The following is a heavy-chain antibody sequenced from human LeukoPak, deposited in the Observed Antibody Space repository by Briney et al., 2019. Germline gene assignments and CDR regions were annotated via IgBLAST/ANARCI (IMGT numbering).Heavy chain of an antibody. D-gene: IGHD3-3*01. CDR1: GYTLTSYG. CDR3: ASMSGYYPSYYFDY. J-gene: IGHJ4*02. CDR2: ISAYNGNI. V-gene: IGHV1-18*01. Sequence: ASVKVSCKTSGYTLTSYGITWVRQAPGQGLEWLGWISAYNGNIDYAQKLQGRVTLTTDTSTSTAYMEVRSLRSDDTAVYYCASMSGYYPSYYFDYWGQGTLVTVSS.